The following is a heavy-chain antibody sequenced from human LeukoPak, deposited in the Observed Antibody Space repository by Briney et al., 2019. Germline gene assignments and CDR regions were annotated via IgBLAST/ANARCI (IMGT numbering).Heavy chain of an antibody. CDR1: GGSINSYY. V-gene: IGHV4-59*01. Sequence: SETLSLTCSVSGGSINSYYWSWIRQPPGQGLEWIGYINYRGHTNCYPSLESRVTMSVDTSKNQFSLKLSSVTAADTAVYYCARVQWDTSGYYLGYWGQGTLLTVSS. D-gene: IGHD3-22*01. J-gene: IGHJ4*02. CDR2: INYRGHT. CDR3: ARVQWDTSGYYLGY.